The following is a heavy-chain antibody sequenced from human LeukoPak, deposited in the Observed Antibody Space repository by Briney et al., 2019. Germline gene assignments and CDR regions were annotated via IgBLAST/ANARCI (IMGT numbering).Heavy chain of an antibody. CDR2: ISYDGGNK. J-gene: IGHJ4*02. CDR3: AKGGYDILTGCIDN. D-gene: IGHD3-9*01. CDR1: GFMFSSYG. Sequence: GRSLRLSCAASGFMFSSYGMNWVRQAPGKGLEWVAVISYDGGNKYYADSVKGRFTISRDNSKNTLYLQMNSLRAEDTAVYYCAKGGYDILTGCIDNWGQGTLVTVSS. V-gene: IGHV3-30*18.